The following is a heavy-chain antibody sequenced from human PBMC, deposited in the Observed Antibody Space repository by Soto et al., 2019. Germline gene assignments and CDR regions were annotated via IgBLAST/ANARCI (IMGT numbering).Heavy chain of an antibody. D-gene: IGHD2-2*01. V-gene: IGHV3-15*01. CDR3: TTEVADIVVVPAAMLARFDP. J-gene: IGHJ5*02. CDR2: IKSKTDGGTT. CDR1: GFTFSYAW. Sequence: GGSLRLSCAASGFTFSYAWMSWVRQAPGKGLEWVGRIKSKTDGGTTDYAAPVKGRFTISRDDSKNTLYLQMNSLKTEDTAVYYCTTEVADIVVVPAAMLARFDPWGQGTLVTVSS.